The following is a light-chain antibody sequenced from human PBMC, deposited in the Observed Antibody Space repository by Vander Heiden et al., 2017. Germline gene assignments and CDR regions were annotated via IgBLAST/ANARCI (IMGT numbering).Light chain of an antibody. CDR1: SSDVGSYNL. CDR3: CSYAGSSTWV. CDR2: EGS. J-gene: IGLJ3*02. V-gene: IGLV2-23*01. Sequence: QPPLTQPASVSGSPGQSITISCTGTSSDVGSYNLVSWYQQHPGKAPKLMIYEGSKRPSGVSNRFSGSKSGNTASLTISGLQAEDEADYYCCSYAGSSTWVFGGGTKLTVL.